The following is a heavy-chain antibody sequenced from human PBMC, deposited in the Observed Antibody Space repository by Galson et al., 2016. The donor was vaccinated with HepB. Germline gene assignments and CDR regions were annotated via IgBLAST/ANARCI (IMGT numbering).Heavy chain of an antibody. J-gene: IGHJ6*02. CDR3: ARDPMATRYYYYGMDV. Sequence: SLRLSCAASGFTVSNNYMSWVRQAPGKGLEWVSVIHSGGGTYYADSVKGRFTISRDNSKNTLYLQMNSLRAEDTAVYYCARDPMATRYYYYGMDVWGQGTTVTVSS. CDR1: GFTVSNNY. D-gene: IGHD5-24*01. V-gene: IGHV3-53*01. CDR2: IHSGGGT.